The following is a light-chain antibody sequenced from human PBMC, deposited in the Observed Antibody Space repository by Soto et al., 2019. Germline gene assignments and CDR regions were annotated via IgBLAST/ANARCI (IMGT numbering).Light chain of an antibody. J-gene: IGLJ1*01. CDR2: SNN. CDR1: SSNIGSNT. CDR3: AAWDDSLNGL. V-gene: IGLV1-44*01. Sequence: QSPLTQPPSASGTPGQRVTISCSGRSSNIGSNTVNWYQQLPGTAPKLLIYSNNQRPSGVPDRFPGSKSGTSASLAISGLQSEDEGDYYCAAWDDSLNGLFGTGPKVTVL.